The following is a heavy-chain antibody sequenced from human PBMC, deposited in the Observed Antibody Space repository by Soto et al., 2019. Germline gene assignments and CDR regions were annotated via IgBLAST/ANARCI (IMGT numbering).Heavy chain of an antibody. CDR2: ISAYNGNA. Sequence: QVQLVQSGAEVNKPWASVKVSCKASGYTFTSYGISWVRQAPGQGLERMGWISAYNGNANYAQKLQGRVTMTTDTSPSTAYMELRSLRSDDTAVYYCARDRGAFGGVIPDAFDILGQGTMVTVSS. V-gene: IGHV1-18*01. J-gene: IGHJ3*02. CDR3: ARDRGAFGGVIPDAFDI. CDR1: GYTFTSYG. D-gene: IGHD3-16*02.